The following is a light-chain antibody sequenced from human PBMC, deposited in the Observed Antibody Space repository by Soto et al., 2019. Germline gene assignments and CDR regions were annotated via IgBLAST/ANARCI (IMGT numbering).Light chain of an antibody. CDR1: QTVSNN. Sequence: ERVMTQFPATLSVSPGAKATLSCRASQTVSNNLAWYQQKPGQAPRLLIYFASTRATGVPARFSGSGSGTEFTLTISNLQSEDSAVYYCQHYNECRLTFGGGTKLETK. J-gene: IGKJ4*01. CDR2: FAS. V-gene: IGKV3-15*01. CDR3: QHYNECRLT.